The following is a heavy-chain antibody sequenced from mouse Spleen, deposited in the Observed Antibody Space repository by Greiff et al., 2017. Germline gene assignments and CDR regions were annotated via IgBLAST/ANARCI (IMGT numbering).Heavy chain of an antibody. V-gene: IGHV1-26*01. D-gene: IGHD6-1*01. Sequence: LVEPGASVKISCKASGYTFTDYYMNWVKQSHGKSLEWIGDINPNNGGTSYNQKFKGKATLTVDKSSSTAYMELRSLTSEDSAVYYCARSALFAMDYWGQGTSVTVSS. CDR2: INPNNGGT. CDR3: ARSALFAMDY. J-gene: IGHJ4*01. CDR1: GYTFTDYY.